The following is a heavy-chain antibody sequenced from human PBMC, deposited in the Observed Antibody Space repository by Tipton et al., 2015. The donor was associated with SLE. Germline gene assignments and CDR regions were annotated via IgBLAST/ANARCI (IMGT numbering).Heavy chain of an antibody. CDR1: GGSISSGSYY. D-gene: IGHD2-15*01. CDR2: IYYSGST. V-gene: IGHV4-39*07. Sequence: TLSLTCTVSGGSISSGSYYWGWIRQPPGKGLEWIGSIYYSGSTYYNPSLKSRVTISLDTSKNQFSLRLSSVTAADTAVYFCARSRGLGSCSGDNCYDYYFGMDVWGQGTTVTVSS. J-gene: IGHJ6*02. CDR3: ARSRGLGSCSGDNCYDYYFGMDV.